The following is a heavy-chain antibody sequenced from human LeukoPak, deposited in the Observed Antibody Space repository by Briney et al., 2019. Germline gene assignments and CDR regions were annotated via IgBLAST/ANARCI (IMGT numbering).Heavy chain of an antibody. CDR2: IYHSGST. D-gene: IGHD3-22*01. V-gene: IGHV4-4*02. J-gene: IGHJ4*02. Sequence: SGTLSLTCAVSGGSISSSNWWSWVRQPPGKGLEWIGEIYHSGSTNYNPSLKSRVTISVDTSKNQFSLKLSSVTAADTAVYYCARNYYDSSGPFDYWGQGTLVTVSS. CDR3: ARNYYDSSGPFDY. CDR1: GGSISSSNW.